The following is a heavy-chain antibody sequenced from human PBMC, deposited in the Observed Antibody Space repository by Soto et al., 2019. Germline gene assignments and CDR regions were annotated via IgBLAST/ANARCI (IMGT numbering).Heavy chain of an antibody. Sequence: PSETLSLTCAVSGYSISSGYYWGWIRQPPGKGLERFGSNYHSGSTYYNPSLKSRVTISVDTSKNQFSLKLSSVTAEDTAVYYCASGVAARLSDYWGQGTLVTVSS. J-gene: IGHJ4*02. CDR3: ASGVAARLSDY. V-gene: IGHV4-38-2*01. D-gene: IGHD6-6*01. CDR2: NYHSGST. CDR1: GYSISSGYY.